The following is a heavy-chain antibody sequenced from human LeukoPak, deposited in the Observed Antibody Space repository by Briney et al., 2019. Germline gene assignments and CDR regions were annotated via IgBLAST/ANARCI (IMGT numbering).Heavy chain of an antibody. Sequence: GGSLRLSCAASGFTFSNYWMGWVRQAPGKGLEWVANIKQDGSEIYYVDSVKGRFTISRDTAKDSLYLQMNSLRAEDTALYYCAREDSVTLRYLDLWGQGTLVTVSS. CDR2: IKQDGSEI. V-gene: IGHV3-7*03. CDR3: AREDSVTLRYLDL. CDR1: GFTFSNYW. D-gene: IGHD2-21*02. J-gene: IGHJ4*02.